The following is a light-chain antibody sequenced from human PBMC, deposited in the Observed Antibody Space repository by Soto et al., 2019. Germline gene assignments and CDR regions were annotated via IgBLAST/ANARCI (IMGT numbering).Light chain of an antibody. J-gene: IGKJ1*01. CDR3: QQSFSTPPT. CDR2: AAS. V-gene: IGKV1-39*01. Sequence: DIQMTQSPSSLSASVGDRVTITCRASQTISNFLNWYQQKPGKAPNLLIYAASTLESGVPSRFSGSGSGTEFTLTISSLQPEDFATYYCQQSFSTPPTFGQGTKVDIK. CDR1: QTISNF.